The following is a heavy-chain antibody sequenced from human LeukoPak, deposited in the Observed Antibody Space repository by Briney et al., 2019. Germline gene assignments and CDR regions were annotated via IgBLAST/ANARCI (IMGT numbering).Heavy chain of an antibody. CDR3: GKVDIYFTPINY. CDR2: FHRGGRT. V-gene: IGHV4-4*02. D-gene: IGHD3-9*01. J-gene: IGHJ4*02. Sequence: SGTLSLTCAVSGVSISSNEWWICVRQPPGQGLEWIGEFHRGGRTRYNPSLKSRVTISMDYSKNQFSLKMTCLTAADTAIYYCGKVDIYFTPINYWGPGSLVTVSS. CDR1: GVSISSNEW.